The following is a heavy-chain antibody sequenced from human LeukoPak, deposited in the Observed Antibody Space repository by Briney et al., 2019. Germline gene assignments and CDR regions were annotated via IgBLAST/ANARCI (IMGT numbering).Heavy chain of an antibody. V-gene: IGHV1-24*01. J-gene: IGHJ3*02. CDR3: ARATIVGADDAFDI. D-gene: IGHD1-26*01. CDR1: GYTLTELS. Sequence: GASVKVSCKVSGYTLTELSMHWVRQAPGKGLEWMGGFDPEDGETIYAQKFQGRVTMTEDTSTDTAYMELSSLRSEDTAVYYCARATIVGADDAFDIWGQGTMVTVSS. CDR2: FDPEDGET.